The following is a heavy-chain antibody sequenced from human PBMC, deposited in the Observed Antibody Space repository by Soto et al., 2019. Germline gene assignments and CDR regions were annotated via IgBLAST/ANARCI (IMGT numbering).Heavy chain of an antibody. Sequence: ASVKVSCKASGYTFTGLYIHWVRLAPGQGLEWMGWINPNSGGTNYAEKFQGRVTMTRDTSISTAYMELSSLRSDDTAVYYCARDHGWWSFDYWGQGTLVTVSS. CDR3: ARDHGWWSFDY. CDR1: GYTFTGLY. J-gene: IGHJ4*02. CDR2: INPNSGGT. V-gene: IGHV1-2*02. D-gene: IGHD2-8*02.